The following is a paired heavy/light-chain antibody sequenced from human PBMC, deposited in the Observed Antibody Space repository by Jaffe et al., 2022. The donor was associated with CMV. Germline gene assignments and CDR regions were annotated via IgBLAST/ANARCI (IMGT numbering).Heavy chain of an antibody. J-gene: IGHJ6*02. D-gene: IGHD3-22*01. CDR3: AKDMYYYDSSGYYSGGYGMDV. V-gene: IGHV3-30*18. CDR1: GFTFSSYG. CDR2: ISYDGSNK. Sequence: QVQLVESGGGVVQPGRSLRLSCAASGFTFSSYGMHWVRQAPGKGLEWVAVISYDGSNKYYADSVKGRFTISRDNSKNTLYLQMNSLRAEDTAVYYCAKDMYYYDSSGYYSGGYGMDVWGQGTTVTVSS.
Light chain of an antibody. CDR3: QVWDSSSDRVV. J-gene: IGLJ2*01. CDR1: NIGSKS. Sequence: SYVLTQPPSVSVAPGKTARITCGGNNIGSKSVHWYQQKPGQAPVLVIYYDSDRPSGIPERFSGSNSGNTATLTISRVEAGDEADYYCQVWDSSSDRVVFGGGTKLTVL. CDR2: YDS. V-gene: IGLV3-21*04.